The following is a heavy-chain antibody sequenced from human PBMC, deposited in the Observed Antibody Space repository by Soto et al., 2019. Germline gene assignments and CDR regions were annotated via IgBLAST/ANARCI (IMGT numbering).Heavy chain of an antibody. CDR2: ISAYNGNT. V-gene: IGHV1-18*01. CDR1: GYTFTIYG. D-gene: IGHD6-13*01. Sequence: GASVKVSCKASGYTFTIYGISWVLQAPGQGLEWMGWISAYNGNTNYAQKLQGRVTMTTDTSTSTAYMELRSLRSDDTAVYYCARDEGSSWSDYYYGMDVWGQGTTVTVSS. J-gene: IGHJ6*02. CDR3: ARDEGSSWSDYYYGMDV.